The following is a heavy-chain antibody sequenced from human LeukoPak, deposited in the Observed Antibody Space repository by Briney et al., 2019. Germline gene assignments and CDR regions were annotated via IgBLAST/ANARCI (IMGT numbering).Heavy chain of an antibody. Sequence: ASVKVSCKASGYTFTSYGISWVRQAPGQGLEWMGWMNPNSGNTGYAQKFQGRVTMTRNTSISTAYMELSSLRSEDTAVYYCARVDNSGYYVYRGQGTLVTVSS. J-gene: IGHJ4*02. D-gene: IGHD3-22*01. CDR2: MNPNSGNT. CDR3: ARVDNSGYYVY. CDR1: GYTFTSYG. V-gene: IGHV1-8*02.